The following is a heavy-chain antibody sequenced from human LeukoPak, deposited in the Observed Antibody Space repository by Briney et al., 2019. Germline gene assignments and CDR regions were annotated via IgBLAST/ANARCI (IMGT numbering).Heavy chain of an antibody. Sequence: PGGSLRLSCAASGFTFSSYAMHWVRQAPGKGLEWVAVISYDGSNKYYADSVKGRFTIPRDNSKNTLYLQMNSLRAEDTAVYYCARDQTTVTGRYYYYYYYGMDVWGQGTTVTVSS. CDR1: GFTFSSYA. CDR3: ARDQTTVTGRYYYYYYYGMDV. CDR2: ISYDGSNK. J-gene: IGHJ6*02. V-gene: IGHV3-30-3*01. D-gene: IGHD4-17*01.